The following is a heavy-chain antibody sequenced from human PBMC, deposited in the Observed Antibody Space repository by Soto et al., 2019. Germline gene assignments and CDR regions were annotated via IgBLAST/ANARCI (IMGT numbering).Heavy chain of an antibody. V-gene: IGHV3-33*01. Sequence: GGSLRLSCAASGFTFSSYGMHWVRQAPGKGLEWVAVIWYDGSNKYYADSVKGRFTISRDNSKNTLYLQMNSLRAEDTAVYYCARTGGSYVDDAFDIWGQGTMVTVS. D-gene: IGHD1-26*01. CDR1: GFTFSSYG. CDR3: ARTGGSYVDDAFDI. J-gene: IGHJ3*02. CDR2: IWYDGSNK.